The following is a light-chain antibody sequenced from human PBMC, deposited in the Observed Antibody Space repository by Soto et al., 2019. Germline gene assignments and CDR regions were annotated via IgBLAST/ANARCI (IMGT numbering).Light chain of an antibody. V-gene: IGKV1-9*01. CDR3: QQYYSFPWT. CDR2: AAS. Sequence: DIQMTQSPSSLSASVGDRVTITCRASQDISTFLTWYQQKPGKAPELLIYAASTLQSGVPSRFSGSGSGTDFTLTISCLQSEDFATYYCQQYYSFPWTFGQGTKVDIK. CDR1: QDISTF. J-gene: IGKJ1*01.